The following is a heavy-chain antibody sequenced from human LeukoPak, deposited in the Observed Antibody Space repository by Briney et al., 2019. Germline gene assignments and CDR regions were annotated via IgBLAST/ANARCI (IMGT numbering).Heavy chain of an antibody. V-gene: IGHV3-21*01. CDR2: ISSSSSYI. Sequence: GGSLRLSCAAPGFTFSSYSMNWVRQAPGKGLEWVSSISSSSSYIYYADSVKGRFTISRDNAKNSLYLQMNSLRAEDTAVYYCASMDSSSWYSKGYYYYMDVWGKGTTVTVSS. J-gene: IGHJ6*03. D-gene: IGHD6-13*01. CDR1: GFTFSSYS. CDR3: ASMDSSSWYSKGYYYYMDV.